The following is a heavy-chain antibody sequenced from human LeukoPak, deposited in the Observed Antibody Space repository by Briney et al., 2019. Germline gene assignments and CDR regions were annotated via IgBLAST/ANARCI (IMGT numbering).Heavy chain of an antibody. V-gene: IGHV3-21*01. CDR2: ISSSSSYI. CDR1: GFTFSSYS. D-gene: IGHD3-3*01. Sequence: GGSLRLSCAASGFTFSSYSVNWVRQAPGKGLEWVSSISSSSSYIYYADSVKGRFTISRDNAKNSLYLQMNSLRAEDTAVYYCARGDYDFWSGYYYYYGMDVWGQGTTVTVSS. J-gene: IGHJ6*02. CDR3: ARGDYDFWSGYYYYYGMDV.